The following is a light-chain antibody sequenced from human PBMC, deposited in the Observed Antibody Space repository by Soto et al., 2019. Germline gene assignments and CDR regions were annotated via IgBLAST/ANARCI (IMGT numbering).Light chain of an antibody. V-gene: IGLV2-14*01. CDR2: DVS. CDR1: SSDVGGYNY. Sequence: LTQPASVSGSPGQSITISCTGTSSDVGGYNYVSWYQQHPGKAPKPMIYDVSNRPSGVSNRFSGSKSGNTASLTISGLQAEDEADYYCSSYTSSSNPYVFGTGTKVTVL. J-gene: IGLJ1*01. CDR3: SSYTSSSNPYV.